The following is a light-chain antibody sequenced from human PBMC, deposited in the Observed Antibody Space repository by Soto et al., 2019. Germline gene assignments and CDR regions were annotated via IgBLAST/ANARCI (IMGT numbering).Light chain of an antibody. V-gene: IGKV1-5*01. J-gene: IGKJ2*01. CDR2: HAS. CDR3: QQYNSYCQT. CDR1: QSINTW. Sequence: IQMTQSPSTLSASVGDRVTITCRASQSINTWLAWYQQKPGKAPTLLIYHASTLESGVPSRFSGSGYGTEFGLTISSLQPDDFATYYCQQYNSYCQTFGQGTKLEIK.